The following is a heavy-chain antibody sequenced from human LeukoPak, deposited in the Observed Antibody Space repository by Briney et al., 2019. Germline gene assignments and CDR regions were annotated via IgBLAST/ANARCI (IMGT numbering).Heavy chain of an antibody. CDR2: IYPGDSDT. D-gene: IGHD6-19*01. J-gene: IGHJ4*02. CDR1: VYRFTMYW. CDR3: ARQGYSSGWYYSDY. Sequence: GGSLKISGKGSVYRFTMYWIGWVGQMPGKGMEWMGIIYPGDSDTRYSPSFQGQVTISADKTINTAYLQWSSLKASETAMYYCARQGYSSGWYYSDYWGQGTLVTVSS. V-gene: IGHV5-51*01.